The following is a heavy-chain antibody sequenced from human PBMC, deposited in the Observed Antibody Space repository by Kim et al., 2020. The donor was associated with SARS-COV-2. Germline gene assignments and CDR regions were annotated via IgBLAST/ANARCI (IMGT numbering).Heavy chain of an antibody. J-gene: IGHJ4*02. CDR1: GFTFSSYA. Sequence: GGSLRLSCAASGFTFSSYAMSWVRQAPGKGLEWVSAISGSGGSTYYADSVKGRFTISRDNSKNTLYLQMNSLRAEDTAVYYCAKPRMGLGYCSGGSCLLGPGYWGQGTLVTVSS. V-gene: IGHV3-23*01. D-gene: IGHD2-15*01. CDR3: AKPRMGLGYCSGGSCLLGPGY. CDR2: ISGSGGST.